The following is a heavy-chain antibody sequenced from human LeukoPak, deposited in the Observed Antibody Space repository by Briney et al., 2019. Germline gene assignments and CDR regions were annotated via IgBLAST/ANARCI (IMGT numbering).Heavy chain of an antibody. CDR2: IRSKDDGGTT. Sequence: GGSLRLSCTASGYTFGDYTMNWFRQAPGKGLEWVVFIRSKDDGGTTEYAASVKDRFSISRDDSKCIAYLQMNSLKTEDTAVYYCTREWELPGSDFDYWGQGTLVTVSS. CDR1: GYTFGDYT. CDR3: TREWELPGSDFDY. V-gene: IGHV3-49*03. J-gene: IGHJ4*02. D-gene: IGHD1-26*01.